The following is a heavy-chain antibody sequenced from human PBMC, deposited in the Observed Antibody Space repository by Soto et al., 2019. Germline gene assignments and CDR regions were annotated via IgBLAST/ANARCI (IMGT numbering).Heavy chain of an antibody. J-gene: IGHJ6*03. Sequence: ASVKVSCKASGYTFSCYAISWVRQAPGQGLEWMGWISPYNGNTHYAQNLQGRVTMTTDTSTTTAYMELRSLRSDDTAIYYCARGTTVTTTPTYYYMDVWGKGTTVTVSS. CDR3: ARGTTVTTTPTYYYMDV. CDR2: ISPYNGNT. V-gene: IGHV1-18*01. CDR1: GYTFSCYA. D-gene: IGHD4-4*01.